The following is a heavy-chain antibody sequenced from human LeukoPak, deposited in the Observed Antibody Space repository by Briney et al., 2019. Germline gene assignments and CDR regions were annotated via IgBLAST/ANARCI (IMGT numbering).Heavy chain of an antibody. CDR1: GDSISSYY. J-gene: IGHJ4*02. D-gene: IGHD5-18*01. CDR2: IYTSGST. Sequence: SETLSLTCTVSGDSISSYYWSWLRQPPGKGLEWIGYIYTSGSTNYNPSLKSRVTISVDTSKNQFSLKLSSVTAADTAVYYCARHHIYTAMGNYFDYWGQGTLVTVSS. CDR3: ARHHIYTAMGNYFDY. V-gene: IGHV4-4*09.